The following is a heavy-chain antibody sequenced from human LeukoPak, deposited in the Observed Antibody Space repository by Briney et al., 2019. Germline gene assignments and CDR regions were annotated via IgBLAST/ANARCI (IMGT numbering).Heavy chain of an antibody. CDR3: ARDEYVTAAAGDNWFDP. V-gene: IGHV1-2*02. CDR2: INPNSGGT. J-gene: IGHJ5*02. CDR1: GYTFTGYY. Sequence: ASVKVSCKASGYTFTGYYMHWVRQAPGQGLEWMGWINPNSGGTNYAQKLQGRVTMTTDTSTSTAYMELRSLRSDDTAVYYCARDEYVTAAAGDNWFDPWGQGTLVTVSS. D-gene: IGHD6-13*01.